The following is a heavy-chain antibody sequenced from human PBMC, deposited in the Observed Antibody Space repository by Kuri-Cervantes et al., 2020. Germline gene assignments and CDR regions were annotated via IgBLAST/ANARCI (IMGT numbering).Heavy chain of an antibody. J-gene: IGHJ6*03. CDR3: ARDHYSSSWYAHYYYYYMDV. D-gene: IGHD6-13*01. CDR1: GFTFDDYA. V-gene: IGHV3-30*03. CDR2: ISYDGSNK. Sequence: GGSLRLSCAASGFTFDDYAMHWVRQAPGKGLEWVAVISYDGSNKYYADSVKGRFTISRDNSKNTLYLQMNSLRAEDTAVYYCARDHYSSSWYAHYYYYYMDVWGKGTTVTVSS.